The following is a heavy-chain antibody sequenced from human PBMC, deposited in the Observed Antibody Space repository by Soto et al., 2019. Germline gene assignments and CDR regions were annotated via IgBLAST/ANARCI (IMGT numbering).Heavy chain of an antibody. V-gene: IGHV1-69*13. J-gene: IGHJ3*01. CDR1: GGTFSSYA. D-gene: IGHD3-16*01. CDR2: IIPIFGTA. Sequence: GASVKVSCKASGGTFSSYAISWLRQAPGQGLEWMGGIIPIFGTANYAQKFQSRVTITADESTSTAYMELSSLRSEDTAVYYCAREDHAFKYVFDVWGQGTMVTVSS. CDR3: AREDHAFKYVFDV.